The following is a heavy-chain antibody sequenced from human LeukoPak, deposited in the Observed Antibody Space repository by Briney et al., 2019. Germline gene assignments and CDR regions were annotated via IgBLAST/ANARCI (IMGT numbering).Heavy chain of an antibody. CDR3: AAAGWDYFDSSGFSFDY. CDR1: GGSFSGYY. CDR2: INHSGST. Sequence: PSETLSLTCAVYGGSFSGYYWSWIRQPPGKGLEWIGEINHSGSTNYNPSLKSRVTISVDTSKNQFSLKLTSVTAADTAVYYCAAAGWDYFDSSGFSFDYWGQGALVTVSS. V-gene: IGHV4-34*01. D-gene: IGHD3-22*01. J-gene: IGHJ4*02.